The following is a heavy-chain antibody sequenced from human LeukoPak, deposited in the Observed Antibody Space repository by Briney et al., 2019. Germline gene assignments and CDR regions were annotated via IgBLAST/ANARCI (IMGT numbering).Heavy chain of an antibody. J-gene: IGHJ6*03. Sequence: AGGSLRLSCAASGFTLSSYGMSWVRQAPGKGLEWVSAISGSGGSTYYADSVKGRFTISRDNSKNTLYLQMNSLRAEDTAVYYCAKGGYSNGRYYYYYMDVWGEGTTVTVSS. V-gene: IGHV3-23*01. CDR1: GFTLSSYG. D-gene: IGHD5-18*01. CDR2: ISGSGGST. CDR3: AKGGYSNGRYYYYYMDV.